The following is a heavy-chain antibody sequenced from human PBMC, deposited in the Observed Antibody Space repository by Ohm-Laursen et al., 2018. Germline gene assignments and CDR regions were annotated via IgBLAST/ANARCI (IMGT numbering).Heavy chain of an antibody. D-gene: IGHD2/OR15-2a*01. CDR3: STDHFS. V-gene: IGHV3-15*01. CDR2: IKSKAAGETR. CDR1: GFTVSDAW. Sequence: SLRLSCTASGFTVSDAWMSWVRQAPGKGLGYVGRIKSKAAGETREYAEPVKGRFTILRDDSKNTLSLQMNSLKTEDTGVYYCSTDHFSWGQGTLVTVSS. J-gene: IGHJ5*02.